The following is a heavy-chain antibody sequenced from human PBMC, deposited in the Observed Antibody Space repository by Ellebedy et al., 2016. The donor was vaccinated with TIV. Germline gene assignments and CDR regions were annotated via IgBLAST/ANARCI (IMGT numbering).Heavy chain of an antibody. Sequence: MPSETLSLTCTVSGGSISKSYYYCDRIRQPPVRGLEGLGPFYYSGSTYSDSSLKSRVTISGDTSKNQFSLKVSSVTAADTAVYYCARQYYGTWANFDSWGQGTLVTVSS. CDR2: FYYSGST. CDR3: ARQYYGTWANFDS. D-gene: IGHD4-17*01. CDR1: GGSISKSYYY. V-gene: IGHV4-39*01. J-gene: IGHJ4*02.